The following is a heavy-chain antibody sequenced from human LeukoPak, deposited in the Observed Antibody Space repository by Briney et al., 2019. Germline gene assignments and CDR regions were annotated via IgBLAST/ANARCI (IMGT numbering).Heavy chain of an antibody. CDR1: GGSFSGYY. CDR2: INHSGST. D-gene: IGHD3-16*01. Sequence: SGTLSLTCAVYGGSFSGYYWSWIRQPPGKGLEWIGEINHSGSTNYNPTLKSRVTISVDTSKNQFSLKLSSVTAADTAVYYCARVGANNWFDPWGQGTLVTVSS. J-gene: IGHJ5*02. V-gene: IGHV4-34*01. CDR3: ARVGANNWFDP.